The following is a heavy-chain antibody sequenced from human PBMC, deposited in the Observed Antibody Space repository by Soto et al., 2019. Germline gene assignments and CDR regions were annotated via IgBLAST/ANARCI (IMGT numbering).Heavy chain of an antibody. CDR2: ISAYNGNT. V-gene: IGHV1-18*01. CDR3: ARDPKIEDIVVVPAAIRGYYYYGMDV. CDR1: GYTFTSYG. J-gene: IGHJ6*02. Sequence: KASGYTFTSYGISWVRQAPGQGLDWMGWISAYNGNTNYAQKLQGRVTMTTDTSTSTAYMELRSLRSDDTAVYYCARDPKIEDIVVVPAAIRGYYYYGMDVWGQGXTVTVYS. D-gene: IGHD2-2*02.